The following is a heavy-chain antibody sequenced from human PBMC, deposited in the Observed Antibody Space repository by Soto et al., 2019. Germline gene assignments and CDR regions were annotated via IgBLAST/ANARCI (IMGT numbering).Heavy chain of an antibody. V-gene: IGHV3-30*18. Sequence: QVQLVESGGGVVQPGRSLRLSCAASGFTFSSYGMHWVRQAPGKGLEWVAVISYDGSNKYYADSVKGRFTISRDNSKNTLYLQMNSLRAEDTAVYYCAKTPIRLKPRGVPTKYYYGMDVWGQGTTVTVSS. CDR3: AKTPIRLKPRGVPTKYYYGMDV. J-gene: IGHJ6*02. D-gene: IGHD3-10*01. CDR1: GFTFSSYG. CDR2: ISYDGSNK.